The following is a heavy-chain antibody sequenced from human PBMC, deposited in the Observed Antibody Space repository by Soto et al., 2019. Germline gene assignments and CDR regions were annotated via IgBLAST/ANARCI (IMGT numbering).Heavy chain of an antibody. Sequence: QVHLVQSGAEVKKPGASVKVSCRASGYTLSDYYLHWVRQAPEKGLEWMGWIKSDTSDTTYAQKFQGRVTMTRDTSISTIYMELSSLRSDDTAVYYCARALYCGSGCYYNFDYWGQGTLVTVSS. V-gene: IGHV1-2*02. CDR3: ARALYCGSGCYYNFDY. CDR2: IKSDTSDT. CDR1: GYTLSDYY. D-gene: IGHD2-21*02. J-gene: IGHJ4*02.